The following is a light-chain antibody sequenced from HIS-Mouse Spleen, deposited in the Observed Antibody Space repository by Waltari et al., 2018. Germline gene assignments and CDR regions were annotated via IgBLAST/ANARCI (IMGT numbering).Light chain of an antibody. J-gene: IGLJ3*02. CDR1: NIGSKN. CDR2: RDS. Sequence: SYELTQPLSVSVALVQTARITCGGNNIGSKNVHWYQQKPGQAPVLVIYRDSNRPSGIPERCSGSNSGNTATLTISRAQAGDEADYYCQVWDSSTWVFGGGTKLTVL. CDR3: QVWDSSTWV. V-gene: IGLV3-9*01.